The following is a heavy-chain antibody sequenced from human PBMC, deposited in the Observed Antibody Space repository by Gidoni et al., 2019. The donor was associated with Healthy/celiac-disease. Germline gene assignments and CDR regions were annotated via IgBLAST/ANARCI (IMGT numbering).Heavy chain of an antibody. J-gene: IGHJ6*02. V-gene: IGHV4-34*01. Sequence: QVQLQQCGAGLLKPSETLSLTCAVYGGSFSGYYWSWIRQPPGKGLEWIGEINHSGSTNYNPSLKSRVTISVDTSKNQFSLKLSSVTAADTAVYYCARVDRYYYYGMDVWGQGTTVTVSS. CDR3: ARVDRYYYYGMDV. CDR1: GGSFSGYY. CDR2: INHSGST.